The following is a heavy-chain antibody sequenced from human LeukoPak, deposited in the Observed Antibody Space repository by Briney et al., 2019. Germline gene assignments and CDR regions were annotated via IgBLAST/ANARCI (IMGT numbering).Heavy chain of an antibody. CDR1: GFTFSSYA. V-gene: IGHV3-30-3*01. D-gene: IGHD1-26*01. CDR3: ARDKYPGSGSYYIFDY. CDR2: ISYDGSNK. J-gene: IGHJ4*02. Sequence: GGSLRLSCAASGFTFSSYAMHWVRQAPGKGLEWMAFISYDGSNKYYAGSVKGTFTISRDNSKNTLYLQMNSLKTEDTAVYYCARDKYPGSGSYYIFDYWGQGTLVTVSS.